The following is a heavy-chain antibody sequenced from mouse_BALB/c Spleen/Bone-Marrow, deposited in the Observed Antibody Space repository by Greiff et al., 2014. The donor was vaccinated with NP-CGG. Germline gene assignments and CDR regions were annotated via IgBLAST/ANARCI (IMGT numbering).Heavy chain of an antibody. D-gene: IGHD1-1*01. CDR1: GFNIKDTH. J-gene: IGHJ3*01. Sequence: VQLKESGAELVKPGASVKLSCTASGFNIKDTHMHWVKQGPEQGLEWIGRIDPANGNTKYDPNFRGKATITADTSPNTAYLQLSSLTSEDTAVYYCSRDYGGTAWFACRGHGTLVTVSA. V-gene: IGHV14-3*02. CDR3: SRDYGGTAWFAC. CDR2: IDPANGNT.